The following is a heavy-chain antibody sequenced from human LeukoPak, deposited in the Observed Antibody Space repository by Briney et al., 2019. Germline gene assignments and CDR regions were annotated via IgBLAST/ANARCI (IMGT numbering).Heavy chain of an antibody. CDR1: GFTFSSYW. CDR3: AREDILTGYDY. J-gene: IGHJ4*02. Sequence: GGSLRLSCAASGFTFSSYWMSWVRQAPGKGLEWVAVIWYDGSNKYYADSVKGRFTISRDNSKNTLYLQMNSLRAEDTAVYYCAREDILTGYDYWGQGTLVTVSS. D-gene: IGHD3-9*01. CDR2: IWYDGSNK. V-gene: IGHV3-33*08.